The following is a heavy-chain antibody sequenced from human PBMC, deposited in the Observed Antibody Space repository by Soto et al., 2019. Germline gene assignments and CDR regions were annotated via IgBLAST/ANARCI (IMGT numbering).Heavy chain of an antibody. J-gene: IGHJ6*02. CDR3: AADYGDSIPSPYYYYGMDV. D-gene: IGHD4-17*01. CDR2: IVVGNGDT. Sequence: SVKVSCKASGFTFTSSAVQWVRQARGQRLEWIGWIVVGNGDTNYAQKFQERVTITRDMSTGTAYMELSSLRSEDTAVYYCAADYGDSIPSPYYYYGMDVWGQGTTVTVS. CDR1: GFTFTSSA. V-gene: IGHV1-58*01.